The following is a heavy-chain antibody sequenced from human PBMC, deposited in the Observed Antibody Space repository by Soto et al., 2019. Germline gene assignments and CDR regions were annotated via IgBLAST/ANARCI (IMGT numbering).Heavy chain of an antibody. D-gene: IGHD2-21*02. V-gene: IGHV3-23*01. CDR1: GFTFSSYA. J-gene: IGHJ6*02. Sequence: PGWSLRLSCAASGFTFSSYAMSWVRQAPGKGLEWVSAISGSGGSTYYADSVKGRFTISRDNSKNTLYLQMNSLRAEDTAVYYCAKGCGGHCYDYYGMDVWGQGTTVTVSS. CDR2: ISGSGGST. CDR3: AKGCGGHCYDYYGMDV.